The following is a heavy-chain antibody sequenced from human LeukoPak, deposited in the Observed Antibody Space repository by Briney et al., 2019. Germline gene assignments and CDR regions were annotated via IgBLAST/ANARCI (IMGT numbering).Heavy chain of an antibody. Sequence: PSETLSLTCTVSGGSISSYYWSWIRQPPGKGLEWIGYIYYSGSTNYDPSLKSRVTISVDTSKNQFSLKLSSVTAADTAVYYCARGDWIAHDYWGQGTLVTVSS. J-gene: IGHJ4*02. D-gene: IGHD2-2*03. CDR2: IYYSGST. V-gene: IGHV4-59*01. CDR3: ARGDWIAHDY. CDR1: GGSISSYY.